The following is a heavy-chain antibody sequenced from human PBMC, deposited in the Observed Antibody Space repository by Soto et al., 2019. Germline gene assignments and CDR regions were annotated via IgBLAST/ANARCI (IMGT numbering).Heavy chain of an antibody. D-gene: IGHD3-16*01. CDR2: IYWDDDE. CDR3: XXXXXXXXXXXXXGDFDY. CDR1: GFSLTTDGVG. V-gene: IGHV2-5*02. Sequence: QITLKESGPTLVRPTQTLTLTCSFSGFSLTTDGVGVGWVRQPPGEALEWLALIYWDDDERYSPSLKTRLTXTKDPXXXXXXXXXXXXXXXXXXXXXXXXXXXXXXXXXXXGDFDYWGQGTLVTVSS. J-gene: IGHJ4*02.